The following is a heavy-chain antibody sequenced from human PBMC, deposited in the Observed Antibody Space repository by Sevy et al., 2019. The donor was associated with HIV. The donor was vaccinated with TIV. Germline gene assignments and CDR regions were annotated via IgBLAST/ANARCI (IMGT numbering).Heavy chain of an antibody. CDR1: GFTFSSYA. CDR3: ARDPQHRTMVRGVIRGYFDY. Sequence: GGSLRLSCAASGFTFSSYAMHWARQAPGKGLEWVAVISYDGSNKYYADSVKGRFTISRDNSKNTLYLQMNSLRAEDTAVYYCARDPQHRTMVRGVIRGYFDYWGQGTLVTVSS. D-gene: IGHD3-10*01. J-gene: IGHJ4*02. V-gene: IGHV3-30-3*01. CDR2: ISYDGSNK.